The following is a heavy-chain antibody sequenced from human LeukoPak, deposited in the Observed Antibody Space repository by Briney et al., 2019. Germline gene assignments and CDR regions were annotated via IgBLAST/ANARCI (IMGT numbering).Heavy chain of an antibody. V-gene: IGHV4-34*01. CDR2: INHSGST. CDR3: ARGPYYYDSSGPGAFDI. J-gene: IGHJ3*02. CDR1: GGSFSVYY. Sequence: SETLSLTCAVSGGSFSVYYWSWIRQPPGKGLEWIGEINHSGSTNYNPSLKSRVTISVDTSKNQFSLKLSSVTAADTAVYYCARGPYYYDSSGPGAFDIWGQGTMVTVSS. D-gene: IGHD3-22*01.